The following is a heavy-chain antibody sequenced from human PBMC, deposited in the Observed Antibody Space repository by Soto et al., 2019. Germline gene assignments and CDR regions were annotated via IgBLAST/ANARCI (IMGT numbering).Heavy chain of an antibody. CDR1: GFMFSSYV. J-gene: IGHJ5*02. CDR3: ATRWFDP. CDR2: ISSSGDRT. V-gene: IGHV3-23*01. Sequence: EVQMLESGGGLVQPGGSLRLSCAASGFMFSSYVVSWVRQAPGKGLEWVSAISSSGDRTYYADSVRGRFTISRDNSKNTLSLQMNSLRAEDTAVYYCATRWFDPWGQGTLVTVSS.